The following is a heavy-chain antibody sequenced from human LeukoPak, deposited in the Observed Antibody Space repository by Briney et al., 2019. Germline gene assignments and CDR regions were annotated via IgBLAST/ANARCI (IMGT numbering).Heavy chain of an antibody. CDR3: ARDRYDILTGYRGGYFDY. D-gene: IGHD3-9*01. Sequence: SETLSLTCTVSGGSISSSSYYWGWIRQPPGKGLEWIGSIYYSGSTCYNPSLKSRVTISVDTSKNQFSLKLSSVTAADTAVYYCARDRYDILTGYRGGYFDYWGQGTLVTVSS. J-gene: IGHJ4*02. CDR1: GGSISSSSYY. V-gene: IGHV4-39*07. CDR2: IYYSGST.